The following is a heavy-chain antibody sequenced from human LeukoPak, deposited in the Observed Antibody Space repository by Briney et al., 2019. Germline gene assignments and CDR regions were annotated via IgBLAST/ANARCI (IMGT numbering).Heavy chain of an antibody. V-gene: IGHV4-61*02. CDR2: IYTSGST. CDR3: ARAHDDSSGLRLGAFDI. Sequence: SQTLSLTCTVSGGSISSGSYYGSWIRQPAGKGLEWIGRIYTSGSTNYNPALKSRVTISVDTSKNQFSLKLSSVTAADTAVYYCARAHDDSSGLRLGAFDIWGQGTMVTVSS. CDR1: GGSISSGSYY. D-gene: IGHD3-22*01. J-gene: IGHJ3*02.